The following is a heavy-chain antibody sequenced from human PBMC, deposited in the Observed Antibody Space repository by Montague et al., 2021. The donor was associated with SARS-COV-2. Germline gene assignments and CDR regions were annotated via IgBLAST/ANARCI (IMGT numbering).Heavy chain of an antibody. CDR1: GFTFSSYA. CDR2: ISYDGSNK. Sequence: SLGLSCAASGFTFSSYAMHWVRQAPGKGLEWVAVISYDGSNKYYADSVKGRFTISRDNSKNTLYLQMNSLRAEDTAVYYCARELPGAPFIWGQGTMVTVSS. V-gene: IGHV3-30*04. CDR3: ARELPGAPFI. D-gene: IGHD1-26*01. J-gene: IGHJ3*02.